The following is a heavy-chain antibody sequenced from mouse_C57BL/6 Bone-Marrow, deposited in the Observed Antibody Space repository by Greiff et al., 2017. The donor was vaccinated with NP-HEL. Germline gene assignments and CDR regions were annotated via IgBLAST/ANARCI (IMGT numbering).Heavy chain of an antibody. J-gene: IGHJ2*01. Sequence: VQLQQSGAELVRPGSSVKLSCKASGYTFTSYWMDWVKQRPGQGLEWIGNIYPSDSETHYNQKFKDKATLTVDKSSSTAYMQLSSLTSEDSAVYYCARLLGPDYWGQGTTLTVSS. CDR2: IYPSDSET. D-gene: IGHD4-1*01. CDR3: ARLLGPDY. V-gene: IGHV1-61*01. CDR1: GYTFTSYW.